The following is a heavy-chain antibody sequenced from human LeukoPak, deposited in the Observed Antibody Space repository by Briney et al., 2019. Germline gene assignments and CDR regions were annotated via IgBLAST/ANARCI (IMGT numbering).Heavy chain of an antibody. CDR1: GFIFSGYW. CDR2: ISPSGGST. CDR3: VKETRSNGRFD. J-gene: IGHJ4*02. Sequence: GGSLRLSCAASGFIFSGYWMHWVRQAPGKGLEYVSGISPSGGSTYYADSVKGRFTISRDNSKSTLYLEMSSLRAEDTAVYYCVKETRSNGRFDWGQGTLVTVSS. D-gene: IGHD6-19*01. V-gene: IGHV3-64D*06.